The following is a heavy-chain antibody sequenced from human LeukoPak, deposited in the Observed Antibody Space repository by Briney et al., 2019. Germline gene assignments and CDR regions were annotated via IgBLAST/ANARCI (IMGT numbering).Heavy chain of an antibody. CDR2: ISGSGGST. CDR1: GFTFSSYG. CDR3: AKDHKKVLRYFDWLAYYFDY. Sequence: GGSLRLSCAASGFTFSSYGMSGVRQAPGKGLEWVSAISGSGGSTYYADSVKGRFTISRDNSKNTLYLQMNSLRAEDTAVYYCAKDHKKVLRYFDWLAYYFDYWGQGTLVTVSS. D-gene: IGHD3-9*01. J-gene: IGHJ4*02. V-gene: IGHV3-23*01.